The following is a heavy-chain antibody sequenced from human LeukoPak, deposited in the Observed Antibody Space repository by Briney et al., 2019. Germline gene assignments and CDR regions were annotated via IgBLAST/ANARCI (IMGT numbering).Heavy chain of an antibody. CDR2: IRYDGSNK. CDR1: GFTFSSYG. J-gene: IGHJ4*02. V-gene: IGHV3-30*02. Sequence: GGSLRLSCAASGFTFSSYGMHWVRQAPGKGLEWVAFIRYDGSNKYYADSVKGRFTISRDNSKNTLYLQMNSLRAEDTAVYHCAKGKAEGGYSGLDCWGQGTLVTVSS. D-gene: IGHD5-12*01. CDR3: AKGKAEGGYSGLDC.